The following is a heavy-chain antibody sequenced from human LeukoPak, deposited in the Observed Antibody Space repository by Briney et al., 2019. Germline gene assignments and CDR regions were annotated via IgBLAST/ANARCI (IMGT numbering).Heavy chain of an antibody. D-gene: IGHD1-1*01. V-gene: IGHV1-8*01. CDR3: ARGRNLRRLPLYMDV. J-gene: IGHJ6*03. Sequence: ASVKVSCKASGYTFTSYDINWVRQATGQGLEWMGWMSPNSGNTGYAQKFQGRVTMTRNTSISTAYMELSSLRSEDTAVYYCARGRNLRRLPLYMDVWGKGTTVTVSS. CDR2: MSPNSGNT. CDR1: GYTFTSYD.